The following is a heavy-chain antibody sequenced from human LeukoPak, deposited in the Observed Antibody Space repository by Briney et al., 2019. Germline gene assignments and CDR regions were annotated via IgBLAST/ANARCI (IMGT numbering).Heavy chain of an antibody. V-gene: IGHV3-23*01. CDR2: ISGNGGST. CDR1: GFTFSSYA. J-gene: IGHJ4*02. Sequence: TGGSLRLSCAASGFTFSSYAMSWVRQAPGKGLEWVSAISGNGGSTYYADSVKGRFTTSRGNSKNTLYLQMNSLRAEDTAVYYCAKSGREGGYSSGWSQPIDYWGQGTLVTVSS. CDR3: AKSGREGGYSSGWSQPIDY. D-gene: IGHD6-19*01.